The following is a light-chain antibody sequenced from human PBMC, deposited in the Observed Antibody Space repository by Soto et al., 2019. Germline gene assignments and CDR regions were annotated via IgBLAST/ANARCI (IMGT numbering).Light chain of an antibody. Sequence: EIVLTQAPGTLSLSPGERATLSCRASQSVTSNYLAWYQQKSGQTPRLLIYGASSRATGIPDRFSGSGSGTDLTLTISRLEPEDFAVYYCQQYGSSPRKFGQGTQ. J-gene: IGKJ1*01. CDR3: QQYGSSPRK. CDR2: GAS. V-gene: IGKV3-20*01. CDR1: QSVTSNY.